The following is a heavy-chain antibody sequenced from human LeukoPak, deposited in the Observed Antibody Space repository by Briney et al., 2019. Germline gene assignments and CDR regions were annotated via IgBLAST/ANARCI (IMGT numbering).Heavy chain of an antibody. CDR2: ISTSNGNT. J-gene: IGHJ5*02. CDR1: GYTVTNYD. V-gene: IGHV1-18*01. Sequence: GASVKVSCTASGYTVTNYDISWVRQAPGQGLEWMGWISTSNGNTNYAQKLQGRVTMTTDTSTSTAYLDLRSLTSDDTAVYYCARQVVATTEWFDPWGQGTLVTVSS. CDR3: ARQVVATTEWFDP. D-gene: IGHD2-15*01.